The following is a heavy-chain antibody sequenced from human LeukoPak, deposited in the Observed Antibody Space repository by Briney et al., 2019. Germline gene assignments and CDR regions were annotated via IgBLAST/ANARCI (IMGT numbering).Heavy chain of an antibody. V-gene: IGHV4-61*02. Sequence: SETLSLTCTVSGGSISSGSYYWSWIRQPAGKGLEWIGRIYTSGSPNYNPSLKSRVTISLDTSKNQFSLKLSSVTAADTAVYYCARGGGCSGGSCNGDYWGQGNLVTVSS. J-gene: IGHJ4*02. D-gene: IGHD2-15*01. CDR2: IYTSGSP. CDR1: GGSISSGSYY. CDR3: ARGGGCSGGSCNGDY.